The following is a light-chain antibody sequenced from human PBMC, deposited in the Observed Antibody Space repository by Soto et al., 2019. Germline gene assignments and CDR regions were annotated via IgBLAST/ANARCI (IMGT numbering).Light chain of an antibody. V-gene: IGKV1-39*01. Sequence: DIQMNQSPSSLSASVGDRVTITCRASQGISTYLGWYQQRQERAPKLLIYDASCLLSGVPSRFSGSRSGTDFTLTNSILQPEDFATYYCQQSYRTPYTFRQGTKLDTK. CDR1: QGISTY. CDR3: QQSYRTPYT. J-gene: IGKJ2*01. CDR2: DAS.